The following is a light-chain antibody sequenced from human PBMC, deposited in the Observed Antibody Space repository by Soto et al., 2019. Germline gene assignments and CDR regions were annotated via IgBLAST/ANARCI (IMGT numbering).Light chain of an antibody. CDR3: QQYNSYSPWT. J-gene: IGKJ1*01. CDR1: QSISSW. V-gene: IGKV1-5*03. Sequence: DIQMTQSPSTLSASVGDRVTITCRASQSISSWLAWYQQKPGKAPKLLIYKASSLGSGVPSRFSGSGSGTKFTLIISSLQPDDFAAYYCQQYNSYSPWTFGQGTKVEIK. CDR2: KAS.